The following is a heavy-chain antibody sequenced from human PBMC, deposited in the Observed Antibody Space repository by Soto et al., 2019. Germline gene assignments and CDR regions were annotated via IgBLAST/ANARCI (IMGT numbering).Heavy chain of an antibody. Sequence: QVQLVESGGGVVQPGRSLRLSCAASGFTFSSYAMHWVRQAPGKGLVWVAVISYDGSNKYYADSVKGRFTISRDNSKNTLYLQMNSLRLEDTAVYYCARPLWRDDYNWGYFDLWGRGTLVTVSS. CDR2: ISYDGSNK. D-gene: IGHD4-4*01. V-gene: IGHV3-30-3*01. CDR1: GFTFSSYA. CDR3: ARPLWRDDYNWGYFDL. J-gene: IGHJ2*01.